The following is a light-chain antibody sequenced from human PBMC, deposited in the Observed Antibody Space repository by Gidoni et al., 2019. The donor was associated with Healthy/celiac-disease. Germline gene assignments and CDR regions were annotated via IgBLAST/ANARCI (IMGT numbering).Light chain of an antibody. Sequence: DIQMTQSPSSLSASVGDRVTITCRESQSISIYLNWYQQKPGKAPKLLIYAASTLQSGVPSRFSGSASGTDFTLTISSLQPEDFATYYCQQSYSIPWTFGQGTKVEIK. CDR3: QQSYSIPWT. V-gene: IGKV1-39*01. J-gene: IGKJ1*01. CDR1: QSISIY. CDR2: AAS.